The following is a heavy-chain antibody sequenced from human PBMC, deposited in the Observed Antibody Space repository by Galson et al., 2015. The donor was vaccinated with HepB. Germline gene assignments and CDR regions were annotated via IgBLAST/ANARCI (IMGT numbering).Heavy chain of an antibody. V-gene: IGHV3-30-3*01. CDR1: GFIFSSYA. CDR3: AGDYSSDSSGFDKGTKGY. Sequence: SLRLSCAASGFIFSSYAMHWVRQAPGKGLEWVAVISYDGSNIYYADSVKGRFTISRDNSKNTLYLQMNSLRAEDTAVYYCAGDYSSDSSGFDKGTKGYWGQGTLVTVSS. J-gene: IGHJ4*02. D-gene: IGHD3-22*01. CDR2: ISYDGSNI.